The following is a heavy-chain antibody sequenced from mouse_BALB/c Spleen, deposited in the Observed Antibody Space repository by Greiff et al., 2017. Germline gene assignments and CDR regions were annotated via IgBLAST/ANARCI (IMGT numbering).Heavy chain of an antibody. Sequence: VQLQQSGAELVRPGTSVKISCKASGYTFTNYWLGWVKQRPGHGLEWIGDIYPGGGYTNYNEKFKGKATLTADTSSSTAYMQLSSLTSEDSAVYFCARSVYYGSSRDYWGQGTTLTVSS. CDR2: IYPGGGYT. CDR3: ARSVYYGSSRDY. D-gene: IGHD1-1*01. J-gene: IGHJ2*01. CDR1: GYTFTNYW. V-gene: IGHV1-63*02.